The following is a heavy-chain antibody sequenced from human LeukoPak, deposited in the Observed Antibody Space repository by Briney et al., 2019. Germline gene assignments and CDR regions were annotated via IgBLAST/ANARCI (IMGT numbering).Heavy chain of an antibody. Sequence: SETLSLTCAVYGGSFSGYYWSWIRQPPGKGLEWIGEINHSGSTNYNPSLKSRVTISVDTSKNQFSLKLSSLRSEDTAVYYCARESVNVFLLGGFDPWGQGTLVTVSS. CDR2: INHSGST. CDR1: GGSFSGYY. CDR3: ARESVNVFLLGGFDP. V-gene: IGHV4-34*01. D-gene: IGHD4-17*01. J-gene: IGHJ5*02.